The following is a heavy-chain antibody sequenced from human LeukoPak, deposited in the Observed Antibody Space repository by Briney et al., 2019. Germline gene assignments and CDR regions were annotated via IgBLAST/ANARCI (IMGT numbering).Heavy chain of an antibody. CDR2: ISGSDSST. CDR3: ASAGAIYTWNPIDY. D-gene: IGHD1-1*01. J-gene: IGHJ4*02. V-gene: IGHV3-23*01. Sequence: GGSLRLSCAASGFTFSSYAMSWVRQAPGKGLEWVSAISGSDSSTYYADSVKGRFTISRDSSRSTLYPQMNSLRAEDTAVYYCASAGAIYTWNPIDYWGQGTLVTVSS. CDR1: GFTFSSYA.